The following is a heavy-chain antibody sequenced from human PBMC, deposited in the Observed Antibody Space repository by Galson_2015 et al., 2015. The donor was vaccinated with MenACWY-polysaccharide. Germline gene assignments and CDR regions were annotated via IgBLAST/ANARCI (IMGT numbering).Heavy chain of an antibody. Sequence: SVKVSCKASGYAFSSYDINWVRQATGQRLEWMGWMNPNSGNTGYAQKFQGRVTMTRNTSISTAYMELSSLTSEDTAVYYCARGRRDTAVAAPAGVLLDYWGQGILVTVSS. V-gene: IGHV1-8*01. J-gene: IGHJ4*02. CDR1: GYAFSSYD. CDR2: MNPNSGNT. CDR3: ARGRRDTAVAAPAGVLLDY. D-gene: IGHD6-19*01.